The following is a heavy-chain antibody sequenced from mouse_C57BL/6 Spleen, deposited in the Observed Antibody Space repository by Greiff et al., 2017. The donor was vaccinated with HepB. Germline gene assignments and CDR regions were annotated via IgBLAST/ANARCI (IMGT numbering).Heavy chain of an antibody. CDR1: GYTFTDYY. D-gene: IGHD2-4*01. J-gene: IGHJ2*01. V-gene: IGHV1-19*01. CDR3: ARSEGLRRPTYYVDY. CDR2: INPYNGGT. Sequence: EVQLQQSGPVLVKPGASVKMSCKASGYTFTDYYMNWVKQSHGKSLEWIGVINPYNGGTGYNQKFKGKATLTVDKSSSTAYMELNSLTSEDSAVYYCARSEGLRRPTYYVDYWGQGTTLTVSS.